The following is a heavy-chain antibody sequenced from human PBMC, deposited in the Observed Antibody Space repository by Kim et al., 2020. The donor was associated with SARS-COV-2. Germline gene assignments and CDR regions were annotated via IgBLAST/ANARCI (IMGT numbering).Heavy chain of an antibody. CDR3: ARGVSSAWTLRAWFDP. J-gene: IGHJ5*02. CDR2: VDHSGTT. Sequence: SETLSLTCVVSGASISSSSCWSWVRQPPGKGLEWIGEVDHSGTTSYNVSLKSRVTLSVDKSKNQFSLRLNSVSAADTAVYYCARGVSSAWTLRAWFDPWG. D-gene: IGHD3-22*01. CDR1: GASISSSSC. V-gene: IGHV4-4*02.